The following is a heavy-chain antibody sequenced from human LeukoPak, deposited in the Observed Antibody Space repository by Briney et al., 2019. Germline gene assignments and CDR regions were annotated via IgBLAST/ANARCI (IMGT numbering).Heavy chain of an antibody. Sequence: GGSLRLSCAASGFTFSSYPMSWVRQAPGEGLEWVSGVSGSGGSTNYADSVKGRFTISRDNSKNTLYLQMDSLRAEDTAVYYCAKDFWGQYYFDYWGQGTLVTVSS. CDR1: GFTFSSYP. CDR2: VSGSGGST. J-gene: IGHJ4*02. D-gene: IGHD3-16*01. V-gene: IGHV3-23*01. CDR3: AKDFWGQYYFDY.